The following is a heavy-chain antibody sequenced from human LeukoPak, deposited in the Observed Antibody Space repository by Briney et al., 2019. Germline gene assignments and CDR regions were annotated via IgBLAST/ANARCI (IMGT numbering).Heavy chain of an antibody. CDR3: ATRSTSYYYYGMDV. J-gene: IGHJ6*02. V-gene: IGHV3-23*01. Sequence: GGSLRLSCAASGFTFSDYYMSWIRQAPRKGLEWFSTISGSGGNTYYADSVKGRFTISRDNSKNTLYLQMNSLRAEDTAVYYCATRSTSYYYYGMDVWGQGTMVTVSS. CDR1: GFTFSDYY. CDR2: ISGSGGNT.